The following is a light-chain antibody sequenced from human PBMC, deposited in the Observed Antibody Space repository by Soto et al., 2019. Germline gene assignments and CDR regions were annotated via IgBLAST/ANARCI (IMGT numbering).Light chain of an antibody. CDR2: DAS. CDR3: QQRSNWPLT. CDR1: QSVSSY. Sequence: EIVLTQSPATLSLSPGERATLSCRASQSVSSYLAWYQQKPGQAPRLLIYDASNRATGIPARFSGSGSGTDFTVTIGSLEPEDFAVYYCQQRSNWPLTFGGGTKVEIK. V-gene: IGKV3-11*01. J-gene: IGKJ4*01.